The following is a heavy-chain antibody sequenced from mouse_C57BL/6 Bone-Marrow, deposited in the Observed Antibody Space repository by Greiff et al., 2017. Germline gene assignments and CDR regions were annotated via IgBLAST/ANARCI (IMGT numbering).Heavy chain of an antibody. CDR3: TTSLITTVDY. CDR1: GFNIKDDY. Sequence: EVKLQESGAELVRPGASVKLSCTASGFNIKDDYMHWVKQRPEQGLEWIGWIDPENGDTEYASKFQGKATITADTSSNTAYLQLSSLTSEDTAVXYCTTSLITTVDYWGQGTTLTVSS. J-gene: IGHJ2*01. V-gene: IGHV14-4*01. D-gene: IGHD1-1*01. CDR2: IDPENGDT.